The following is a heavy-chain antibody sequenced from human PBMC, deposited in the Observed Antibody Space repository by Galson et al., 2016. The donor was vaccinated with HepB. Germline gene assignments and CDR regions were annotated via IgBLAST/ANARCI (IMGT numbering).Heavy chain of an antibody. CDR2: IESKTDGETT. CDR3: ARDGYSYGPFSPGDF. CDR1: GFTFSDYY. V-gene: IGHV3-15*04. Sequence: SLRLSCAASGFTFSDYYMSWIRQAPGKGLEWVGRIESKTDGETTDYAAPVKGRFTISRDDSRDTLYLQMNNLRVEDTAVYYCARDGYSYGPFSPGDFWGQGTLVTVSS. D-gene: IGHD5-18*01. J-gene: IGHJ4*02.